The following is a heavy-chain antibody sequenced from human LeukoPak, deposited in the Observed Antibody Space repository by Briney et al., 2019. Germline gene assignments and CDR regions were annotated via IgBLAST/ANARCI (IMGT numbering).Heavy chain of an antibody. D-gene: IGHD7-27*01. Sequence: SETLSLTCAVSGGSISSGGYSWSRIRQPPGKGLEWIGYIYHSGSTYYNPSLKSRVTISVDRSKNQFSLKLSSVTAADTAVYYCARDRLTGGMDVWGQGTTVTVSS. CDR2: IYHSGST. CDR1: GGSISSGGYS. V-gene: IGHV4-30-2*01. J-gene: IGHJ6*02. CDR3: ARDRLTGGMDV.